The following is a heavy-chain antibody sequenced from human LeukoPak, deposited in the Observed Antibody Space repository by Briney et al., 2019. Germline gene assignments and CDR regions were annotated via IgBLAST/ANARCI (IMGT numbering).Heavy chain of an antibody. J-gene: IGHJ6*02. CDR3: ARGSSLDYGDYKGMDV. CDR2: ISAYNGNT. CDR1: GYTFTSYG. Sequence: ASVKVSCKASGYTFTSYGISWVRQAPGQGLEWMGWISAYNGNTNYAQKLQGRVTMTTDTSTSTAYMELRSLRSDDTAVYYCARGSSLDYGDYKGMDVWGQGTTVTVSS. V-gene: IGHV1-18*01. D-gene: IGHD4-17*01.